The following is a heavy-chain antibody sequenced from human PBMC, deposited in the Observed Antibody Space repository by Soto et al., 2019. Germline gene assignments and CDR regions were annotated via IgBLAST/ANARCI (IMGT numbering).Heavy chain of an antibody. D-gene: IGHD5-18*01. CDR3: ARDSPHHVDKAMATPYGMDV. CDR2: IIPIFGTA. V-gene: IGHV1-69*13. Sequence: GASVKVSCKASGGTFSSYAISWVRQAPGQGLEWMGGIIPIFGTANYAQKFQGRVTITADESTSTAYMELSSLRSEDTAVYYCARDSPHHVDKAMATPYGMDVWGQGTTVTVSS. CDR1: GGTFSSYA. J-gene: IGHJ6*02.